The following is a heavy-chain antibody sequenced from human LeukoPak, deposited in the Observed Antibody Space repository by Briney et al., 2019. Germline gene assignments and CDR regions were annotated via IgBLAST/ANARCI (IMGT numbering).Heavy chain of an antibody. CDR3: ARDSYTGTRGGDFDY. Sequence: GGSLRLSCAASGFTFSDYYMSWIRQAPGKGLEWVSYISTGGTTIYYAGSVKGRFTISRDNAKNSLYLQMNSLRAEDTAGYYCARDSYTGTRGGDFDYGGQEPRVTASS. J-gene: IGHJ4*02. D-gene: IGHD4-17*01. V-gene: IGHV3-11*04. CDR2: ISTGGTTI. CDR1: GFTFSDYY.